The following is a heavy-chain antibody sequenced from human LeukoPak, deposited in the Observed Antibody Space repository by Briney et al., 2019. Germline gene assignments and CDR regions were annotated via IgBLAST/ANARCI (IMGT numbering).Heavy chain of an antibody. D-gene: IGHD3-16*01. CDR1: GFTFSTYN. CDR2: IGSGSRII. Sequence: GGSLRLSCAASGFTFSTYNMNWVRQAPGKGLEWVSFIGSGSRIIYYADSVKGRFTVSRDNAKNSLYLQMNSLRAEDTAVYYCARELTSSGAFDIWGQGTMVTVSS. J-gene: IGHJ3*02. CDR3: ARELTSSGAFDI. V-gene: IGHV3-48*01.